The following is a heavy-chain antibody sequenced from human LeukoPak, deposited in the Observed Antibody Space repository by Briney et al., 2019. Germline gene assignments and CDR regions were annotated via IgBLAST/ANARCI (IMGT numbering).Heavy chain of an antibody. D-gene: IGHD4-17*01. V-gene: IGHV3-21*01. CDR3: ARDRDAVTTGIFDY. Sequence: GGSLRLSCAASGFTFSSYRMNWVRQAPGKGLEWVSSISSSSSYIYYADSVKGRFTISRDNAKNSLYLQMNSLRAEDTAVYYCARDRDAVTTGIFDYWGQGTLVTVSS. CDR1: GFTFSSYR. J-gene: IGHJ4*02. CDR2: ISSSSSYI.